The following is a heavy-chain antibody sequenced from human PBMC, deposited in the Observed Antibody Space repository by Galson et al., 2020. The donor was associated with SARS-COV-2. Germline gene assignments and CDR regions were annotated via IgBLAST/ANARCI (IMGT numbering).Heavy chain of an antibody. CDR1: GGPISSSRYY. CDR3: AGLGVVVVAATDYYYGMDV. Sequence: SETLSLTCTVSGGPISSSRYYWGWIRQPPGKGREWIGSIYYSGSTYYNPSLKSRVTISVDTSKNQFSLKLSSVTAADTAVYYCAGLGVVVVAATDYYYGMDVWGQGTTVTVSS. V-gene: IGHV4-39*01. D-gene: IGHD2-15*01. CDR2: IYYSGST. J-gene: IGHJ6*02.